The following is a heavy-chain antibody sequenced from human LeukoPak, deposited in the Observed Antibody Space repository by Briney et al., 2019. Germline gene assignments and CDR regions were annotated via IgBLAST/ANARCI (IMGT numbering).Heavy chain of an antibody. V-gene: IGHV3-48*03. Sequence: PGGSLRLSCAASGFTFSSYEMNWVRQAPGKGLEWVSYISSSGSTIYYADSVKGRFTISRDNAKNSLYLQMNSLRAEDTAVYYCARPLAGGYCSGGSCYKEDAFDIWGQGTMVTVSS. CDR3: ARPLAGGYCSGGSCYKEDAFDI. J-gene: IGHJ3*02. CDR1: GFTFSSYE. D-gene: IGHD2-15*01. CDR2: ISSSGSTI.